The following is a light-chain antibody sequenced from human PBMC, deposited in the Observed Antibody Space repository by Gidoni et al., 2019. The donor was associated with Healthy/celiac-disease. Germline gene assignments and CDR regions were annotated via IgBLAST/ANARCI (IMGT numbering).Light chain of an antibody. V-gene: IGLV3-1*01. CDR1: KLGDKY. CDR3: QAWDSSTVV. J-gene: IGLJ2*01. Sequence: LTQPPSVSVSPGQTASITCSGDKLGDKYACWYQQKPGQSPVLVIYQDSKRPSGIPERFSGSNSGNTATLTISGTQAMDEADYYCQAWDSSTVVFGGGTKLTVL. CDR2: QDS.